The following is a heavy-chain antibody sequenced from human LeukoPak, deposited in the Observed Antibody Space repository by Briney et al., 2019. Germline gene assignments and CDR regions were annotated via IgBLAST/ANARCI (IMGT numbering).Heavy chain of an antibody. D-gene: IGHD2-15*01. J-gene: IGHJ4*02. CDR2: ISSSSATI. V-gene: IGHV3-48*01. CDR1: GFPFSTYS. Sequence: GGSLRLSCTVSGFPFSTYSMNWVRQAPGKGLEWVSFISSSSATIYYADSVKGRFTISRDNAKNSLYLQMNSLRAEDTAVYYCAKQESWSNFDSWGQGTLVTVSS. CDR3: AKQESWSNFDS.